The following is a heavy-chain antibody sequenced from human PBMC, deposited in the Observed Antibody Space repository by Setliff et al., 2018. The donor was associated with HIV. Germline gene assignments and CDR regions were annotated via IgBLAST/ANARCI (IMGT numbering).Heavy chain of an antibody. CDR3: ARGSGSY. D-gene: IGHD1-26*01. V-gene: IGHV3-7*01. J-gene: IGHJ4*02. Sequence: GGSLRLSCAASGFTFSSYSMNWVRQAPGKGLEWVAIIKQDGSQKYYVDSLKGRFTISRDSAKNSLYLQMNNLRTEDTAVYYCARGSGSYWGQGTLVTVSS. CDR1: GFTFSSYS. CDR2: IKQDGSQK.